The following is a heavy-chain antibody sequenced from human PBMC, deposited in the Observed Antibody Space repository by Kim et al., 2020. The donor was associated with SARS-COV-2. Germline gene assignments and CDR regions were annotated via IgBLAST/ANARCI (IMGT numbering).Heavy chain of an antibody. V-gene: IGHV4-34*01. CDR1: GGSFSGYY. Sequence: SETLSLTCAVYGGSFSGYYWSWIRQPPGKGLEWIGEINHSGSTNYNPSLKSRVTISVDTSKNQFSLKLSSVTAADTAVYYCARYNSRQWLARRAFDIWGQGTMVTVSS. CDR3: ARYNSRQWLARRAFDI. D-gene: IGHD6-19*01. CDR2: INHSGST. J-gene: IGHJ3*02.